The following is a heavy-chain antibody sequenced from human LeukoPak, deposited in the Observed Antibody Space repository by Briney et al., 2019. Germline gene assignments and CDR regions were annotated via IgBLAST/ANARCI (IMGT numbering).Heavy chain of an antibody. V-gene: IGHV4-61*02. CDR3: ARGDYDFWSGYLDY. D-gene: IGHD3-3*01. Sequence: PSETLSLTCTVSGGSISSGSYYWSWIRQPAGKGLEWMGRIYTSGSTNYNPSLKSRVTISVDTSKNQFSLKLSSVTAADTAVYYCARGDYDFWSGYLDYWGQGTLVTVSS. CDR1: GGSISSGSYY. J-gene: IGHJ4*02. CDR2: IYTSGST.